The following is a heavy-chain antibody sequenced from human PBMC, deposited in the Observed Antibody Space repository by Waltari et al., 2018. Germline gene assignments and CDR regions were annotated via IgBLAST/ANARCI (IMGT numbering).Heavy chain of an antibody. J-gene: IGHJ4*02. Sequence: EVQLVESGGGLIQPGGSLRLSGAVPGFPVSNNYMSWFRQAPGKGVGWVSVIYSGGSTYYADSVKGRFTISRDSSENTVYLQMSSLRAEDTALYYCARLDFWTGSYYWGQGTLVTVSS. CDR3: ARLDFWTGSYY. CDR1: GFPVSNNY. D-gene: IGHD3-3*01. CDR2: IYSGGST. V-gene: IGHV3-53*01.